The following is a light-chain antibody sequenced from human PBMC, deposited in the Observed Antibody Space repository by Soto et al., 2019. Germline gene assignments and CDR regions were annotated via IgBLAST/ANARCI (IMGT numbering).Light chain of an antibody. CDR2: RDK. V-gene: IGLV3-9*01. CDR1: NIGSKN. CDR3: QVGEPNSTWYV. Sequence: SYELTQPPSVSVALGQTARITCGGNNIGSKNVHWYQQRPGQAPVLVIYRDKKRPSGIPERFSGSKSENTATLTISRAQDGDEAEYSCQVGEPNSTWYVFGTGTKLTVL. J-gene: IGLJ1*01.